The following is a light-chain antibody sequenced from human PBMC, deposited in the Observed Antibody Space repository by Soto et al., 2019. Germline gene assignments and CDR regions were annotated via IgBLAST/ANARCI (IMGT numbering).Light chain of an antibody. CDR3: QKCGSAPFT. CDR1: QSVSSN. CDR2: GAS. V-gene: IGKV3-15*01. Sequence: EIVMTQSPATLSVSPGERATLSCRASQSVSSNLAWYQQKPGQAPRLLIYGASTRATGIPATFSGSGSGTDFTLTISSLQPEDVATYYCQKCGSAPFTFGGGTKVDIK. J-gene: IGKJ4*01.